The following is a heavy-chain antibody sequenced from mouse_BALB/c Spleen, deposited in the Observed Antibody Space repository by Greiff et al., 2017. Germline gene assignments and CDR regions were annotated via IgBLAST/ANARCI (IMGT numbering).Heavy chain of an antibody. CDR1: GFTFSSYA. D-gene: IGHD2-4*01. CDR3: ARGRYDYDEAWFAY. CDR2: ISSGGST. V-gene: IGHV5-6-5*01. Sequence: EVKLVESGGGLVKPGGSLKLSCAASGFTFSSYAMSWVRQTPEKRLEWVASISSGGSTYYPDSVKGRFTISRDNARNILYLQMSSLRSEDTAMYYCARGRYDYDEAWFAYWGQGTLVTVSA. J-gene: IGHJ3*01.